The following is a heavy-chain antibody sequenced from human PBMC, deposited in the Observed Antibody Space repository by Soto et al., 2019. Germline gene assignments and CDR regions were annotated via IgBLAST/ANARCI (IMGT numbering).Heavy chain of an antibody. CDR1: GYTFTSYG. CDR2: ISAYNGNI. CDR3: ARDNMGVVGAPYYFDY. V-gene: IGHV1-18*04. J-gene: IGHJ4*02. Sequence: ASVKVSCKASGYTFTSYGISWVRQAPGQGLEWMGWISAYNGNINYAQKLQGRVTMTTDTSTSTAYMELRSLRSDDTAVYYCARDNMGVVGAPYYFDYWGQGTLVTVSS. D-gene: IGHD1-26*01.